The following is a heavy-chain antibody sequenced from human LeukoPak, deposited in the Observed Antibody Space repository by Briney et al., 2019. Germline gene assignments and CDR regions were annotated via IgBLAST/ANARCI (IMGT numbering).Heavy chain of an antibody. V-gene: IGHV3-9*01. J-gene: IGHJ6*02. CDR1: GFTFDDYA. Sequence: GRSLRLSCAASGFTFDDYAMHWVRQAPGKGLEWVSGISWNSGNIGYADSVKGRFTISRDNAKNSLYLQMNSLRADDTAVYYCARDRWELPHYYYYGLDVWGQGTTVTVSS. CDR3: ARDRWELPHYYYYGLDV. CDR2: ISWNSGNI. D-gene: IGHD1-26*01.